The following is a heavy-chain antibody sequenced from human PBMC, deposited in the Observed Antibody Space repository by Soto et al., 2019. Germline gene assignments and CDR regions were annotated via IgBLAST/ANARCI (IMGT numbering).Heavy chain of an antibody. CDR2: IKSKTDGGTT. V-gene: IGHV3-15*01. J-gene: IGHJ3*02. D-gene: IGHD3-10*01. CDR3: TTVRGDDAFDI. Sequence: GGSLRLSCAASGFTFSNAWMSWVRQSSGKGLEWVGRIKSKTDGGTTDYAAPVKGRFTISRDDSKNTLYLQMNSLKTEDTAVYYCTTVRGDDAFDIWGQGTMVTVSS. CDR1: GFTFSNAW.